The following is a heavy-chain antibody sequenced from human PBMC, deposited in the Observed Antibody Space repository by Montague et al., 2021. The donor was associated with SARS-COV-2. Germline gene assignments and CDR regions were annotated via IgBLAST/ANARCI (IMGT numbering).Heavy chain of an antibody. V-gene: IGHV3-33*08. CDR1: GFSFSSYA. J-gene: IGHJ4*02. D-gene: IGHD2-21*02. CDR3: AGDGANGGACYCDS. Sequence: SLRLSCLASGFSFSSYAMRWVRQAPGKGLEWVAGISCDGGNKYYXDSVKGRFTISRDNSKNTLYLQMNSLRAEDTAVYYCAGDGANGGACYCDSWGQGTLVTVSS. CDR2: ISCDGGNK.